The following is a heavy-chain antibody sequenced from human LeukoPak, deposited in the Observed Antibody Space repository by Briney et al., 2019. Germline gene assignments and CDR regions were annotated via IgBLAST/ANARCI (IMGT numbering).Heavy chain of an antibody. D-gene: IGHD3-10*01. V-gene: IGHV1-18*01. Sequence: GASVKVSCKTSGYTFTSFGLNWVRQAPGQGLEWMGWISAYNGNTNYAQNLQDRVTMTTDTSTSTAYMELRSLRSDDTAVYYCARDCITLVRGVINHPSDYWGQGTLVTVSS. J-gene: IGHJ4*02. CDR2: ISAYNGNT. CDR1: GYTFTSFG. CDR3: ARDCITLVRGVINHPSDY.